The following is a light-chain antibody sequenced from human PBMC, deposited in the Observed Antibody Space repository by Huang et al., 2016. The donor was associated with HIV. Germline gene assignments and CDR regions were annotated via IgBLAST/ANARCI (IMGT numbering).Light chain of an antibody. J-gene: IGKJ1*01. Sequence: DIQMAQSPSSLSASVGDRVTISCRASQGISNSLAWYQQKPGRAPKLLLFAASRLESGFSSRFSGGGSGTDYTLTISGLQPEDFATYYCQQYYSNPRTFGQGTQVEI. V-gene: IGKV1-NL1*01. CDR2: AAS. CDR1: QGISNS. CDR3: QQYYSNPRT.